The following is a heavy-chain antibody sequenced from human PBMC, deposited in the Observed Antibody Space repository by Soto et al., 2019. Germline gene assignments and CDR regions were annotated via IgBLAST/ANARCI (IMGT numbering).Heavy chain of an antibody. CDR3: ARSFMVPVDFFDY. Sequence: PSETLSLTCPLSTVYISSNYLILVRQSPWKGLEWIGNIYYSGSTNYNPSLKSRVTMSVDTSKNQFTLKLSSVTAADTGVYFCARSFMVPVDFFDYLGQGTPVTVSS. CDR1: TVYISSNY. CDR2: IYYSGST. V-gene: IGHV4-59*01. D-gene: IGHD3-10*01. J-gene: IGHJ4*02.